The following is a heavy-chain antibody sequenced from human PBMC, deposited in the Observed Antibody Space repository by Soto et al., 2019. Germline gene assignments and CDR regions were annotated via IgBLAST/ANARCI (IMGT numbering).Heavy chain of an antibody. J-gene: IGHJ6*02. V-gene: IGHV4-31*03. CDR2: IYYSGST. D-gene: IGHD3-10*01. CDR1: RGSISSGGYY. CDR3: ARGIGGMVRGVIVPYYYYGMDV. Sequence: PSETLSLTCTVSRGSISSGGYYWSWIRKHPGKGLEWIGYIYYSGSTYYNPSLKSRVTISVDTSKNQFSLKLSSVTAADTAVYYCARGIGGMVRGVIVPYYYYGMDVWGQGTTVTVSS.